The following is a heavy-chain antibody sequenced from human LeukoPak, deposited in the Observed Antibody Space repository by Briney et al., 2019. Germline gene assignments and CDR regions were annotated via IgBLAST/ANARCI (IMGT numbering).Heavy chain of an antibody. Sequence: ASVKVSCKASGYTFTGYYLFWVRQAPGHGLEWMGWIHPNTGDTKYGQKFQGRVTLTRDTSIRTTYMELSSLRSDDTAVYYCARDERYCNGDNHYPDLGYWGQGTLVTVSS. J-gene: IGHJ4*02. CDR3: ARDERYCNGDNHYPDLGY. CDR1: GYTFTGYY. D-gene: IGHD2-15*01. V-gene: IGHV1-2*02. CDR2: IHPNTGDT.